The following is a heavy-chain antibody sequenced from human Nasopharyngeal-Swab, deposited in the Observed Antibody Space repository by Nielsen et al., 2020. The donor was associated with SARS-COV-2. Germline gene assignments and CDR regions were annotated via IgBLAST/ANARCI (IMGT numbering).Heavy chain of an antibody. CDR2: INHSGST. CDR3: ASGLPSGFWGGYYPYYYYGMDV. D-gene: IGHD3-3*01. J-gene: IGHJ6*02. V-gene: IGHV4-34*01. Sequence: SETLSLTCAVYGGSFSGYYWSWIRQPPGKGLEWSGEINHSGSTNYNPPLKIRVTISVDTTKNQFSLKLSSVTAANTAVYYCASGLPSGFWGGYYPYYYYGMDVWGQGTTVTVSS. CDR1: GGSFSGYY.